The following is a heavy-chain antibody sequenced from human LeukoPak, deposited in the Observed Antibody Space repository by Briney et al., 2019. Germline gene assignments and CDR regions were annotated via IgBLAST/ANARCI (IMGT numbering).Heavy chain of an antibody. J-gene: IGHJ4*02. CDR3: AKANGYSSSTPLDY. CDR2: ISWDGGST. Sequence: GGSLRLSCAASGFTFDDYTMHWVRQAPGKGLEWVSLISWDGGSTYYADSVKGRFTISRDNSKNSLYLQMNSLRTEDTALYYCAKANGYSSSTPLDYWGQGTLVTVSS. CDR1: GFTFDDYT. D-gene: IGHD6-6*01. V-gene: IGHV3-43*01.